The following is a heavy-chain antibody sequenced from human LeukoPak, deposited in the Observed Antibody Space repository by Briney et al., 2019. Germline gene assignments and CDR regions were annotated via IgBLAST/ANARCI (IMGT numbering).Heavy chain of an antibody. CDR2: IIPIFGTT. J-gene: IGHJ5*02. CDR1: GGTFSSYA. D-gene: IGHD6-19*01. Sequence: ASVKVSCKASGGTFSSYAISWVRQAPGQGLEWMGGIIPIFGTTNYAQKFQGRVTITADKSTSTAYMELSSLRSEDTALYYCAKDTRKYSSGWPNWFDPWGQGTLVTVSS. CDR3: AKDTRKYSSGWPNWFDP. V-gene: IGHV1-69*06.